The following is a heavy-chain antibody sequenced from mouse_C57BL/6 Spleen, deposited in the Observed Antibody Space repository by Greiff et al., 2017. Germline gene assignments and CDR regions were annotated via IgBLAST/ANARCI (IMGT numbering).Heavy chain of an antibody. J-gene: IGHJ3*01. Sequence: QVHVKQPGAELVMPGASVKLSCKASGYTFTSYWMHWVKQRPGQGLEWIGEIDPSDSYTNYNQKFKGKSTLTVDKSSSTAYMQLSSLTSEDSAVYYCARSSKEDFAYWGQGTLVTVSA. CDR3: ARSSKEDFAY. CDR1: GYTFTSYW. CDR2: IDPSDSYT. V-gene: IGHV1-69*01. D-gene: IGHD1-1*01.